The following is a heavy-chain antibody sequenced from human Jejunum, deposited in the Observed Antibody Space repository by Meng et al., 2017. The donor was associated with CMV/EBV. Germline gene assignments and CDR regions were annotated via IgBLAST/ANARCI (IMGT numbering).Heavy chain of an antibody. CDR2: GSHDGVTK. CDR1: GFTFNKYA. J-gene: IGHJ4*02. V-gene: IGHV3-30-3*01. D-gene: IGHD2/OR15-2a*01. Sequence: SGFTFNKYAIHWVRRAPGKGLGWVALGSHDGVTKQYADSVQGQLTISRDNSQNTVVLQMDSLRGEDTAVYYCAAEYRLLNTPYFEYWGQGTVVTVSS. CDR3: AAEYRLLNTPYFEY.